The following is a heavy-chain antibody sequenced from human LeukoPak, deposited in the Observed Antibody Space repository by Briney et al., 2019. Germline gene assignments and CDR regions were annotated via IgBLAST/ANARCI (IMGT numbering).Heavy chain of an antibody. CDR2: INTNTGNP. V-gene: IGHV7-4-1*02. CDR1: GYTFTSYG. CDR3: ARVGGMDFWSGSSSDY. Sequence: ASVKVSCKASGYTFTSYGISWVRQAPGQGLEWMGWINTNTGNPTYAQGFTGRFVFSLDTSVSTAYLQISSLKAEDTAVYYCARVGGMDFWSGSSSDYWGQGTLVTVSS. J-gene: IGHJ4*02. D-gene: IGHD3-3*01.